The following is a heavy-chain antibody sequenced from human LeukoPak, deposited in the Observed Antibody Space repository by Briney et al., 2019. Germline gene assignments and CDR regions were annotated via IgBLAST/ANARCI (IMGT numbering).Heavy chain of an antibody. D-gene: IGHD6-13*01. V-gene: IGHV3-43*01. CDR2: ISWDGGST. CDR3: AKEGSYSSSWNGLDY. CDR1: GFTFDDYT. J-gene: IGHJ4*02. Sequence: GGSLRLSCAASGFTFDDYTMHWVRQAPGKGLEWVSLISWDGGSTYYADSVKGRFTISRDNSKNSLYLQMNSLRTEDTALYYCAKEGSYSSSWNGLDYWGQGTLVTVSS.